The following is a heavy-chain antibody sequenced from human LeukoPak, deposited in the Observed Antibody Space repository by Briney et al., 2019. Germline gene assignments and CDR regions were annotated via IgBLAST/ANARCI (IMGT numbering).Heavy chain of an antibody. CDR3: ARAMRSGYDY. D-gene: IGHD5-12*01. J-gene: IGHJ4*02. Sequence: GGSLRLSCAASGFTFSTFGMNWVRQAPGKGLEWISYISHSSNTIHYADSVKGRFTISRDNAKNSLYLQMNSLRDEDTAVYHCARAMRSGYDYWGQGTLVTVSS. CDR2: ISHSSNTI. V-gene: IGHV3-48*02. CDR1: GFTFSTFG.